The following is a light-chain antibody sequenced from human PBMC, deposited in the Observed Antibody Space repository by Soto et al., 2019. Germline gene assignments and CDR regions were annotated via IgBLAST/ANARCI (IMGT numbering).Light chain of an antibody. CDR3: EKYGSTPLT. Sequence: EIVLTQSPGTLSLSPGERATLSCRASQSVANNYLAWYQQKPGQAPRFLIYDASSRATGIPDRFSGSGSGTDFTLTISGLEPEDFAVYYCEKYGSTPLTFGGGTKVDIK. J-gene: IGKJ4*01. CDR1: QSVANNY. CDR2: DAS. V-gene: IGKV3-20*01.